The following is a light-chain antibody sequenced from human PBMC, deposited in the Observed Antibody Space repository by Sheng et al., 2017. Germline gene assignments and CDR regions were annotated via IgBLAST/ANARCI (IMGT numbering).Light chain of an antibody. J-gene: IGKJ4*01. CDR1: QSVSRN. Sequence: EIVMTQSPATLSVSPGERATLSCRASQSVSRNLAWYQQKPGQAPRLLIYVASTRATGIPARFSGSGSGTEFTLTISSLQSEDFAVYYCQQRSNWPLTFGGGTKVEI. V-gene: IGKV3-15*01. CDR3: QQRSNWPLT. CDR2: VAS.